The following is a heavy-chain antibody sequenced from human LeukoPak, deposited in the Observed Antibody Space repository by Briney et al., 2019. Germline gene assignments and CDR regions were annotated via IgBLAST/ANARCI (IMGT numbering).Heavy chain of an antibody. D-gene: IGHD3-22*01. CDR3: ARLSDYYDTSGPFDY. CDR1: GYTFTGYY. V-gene: IGHV1-2*02. Sequence: ASVKVSCKASGYTFTGYYMHWVRQAPGQGLEWMGWINPNSGGTNYAQKLQGRVTMTTDTSTSTAYMELRSLRSDDTAVYYCARLSDYYDTSGPFDYWGQGTLVTVSS. CDR2: INPNSGGT. J-gene: IGHJ4*02.